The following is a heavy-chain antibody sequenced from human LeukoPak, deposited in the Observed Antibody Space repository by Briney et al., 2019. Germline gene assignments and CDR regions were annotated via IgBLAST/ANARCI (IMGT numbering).Heavy chain of an antibody. V-gene: IGHV3-23*01. CDR1: GFTFDDYA. CDR2: ISGSGDST. Sequence: PGGSLRLSCAASGFTFDDYAMHWVRQAPGKGLEWVSGISGSGDSTYYADSVKGRFTISRDNSKNTLYLQMNSLRAEDTAVYYCARSLVEDIVVVPAAMFLGFDYWGQGTLVTVSS. D-gene: IGHD2-2*01. J-gene: IGHJ4*02. CDR3: ARSLVEDIVVVPAAMFLGFDY.